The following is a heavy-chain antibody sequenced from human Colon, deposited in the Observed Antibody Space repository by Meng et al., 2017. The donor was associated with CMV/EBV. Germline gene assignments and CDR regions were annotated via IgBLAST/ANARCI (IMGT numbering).Heavy chain of an antibody. CDR2: ITGTSLYI. CDR1: GFTFSSYT. CDR3: VRDQSKGPTNWNYEYYFDH. J-gene: IGHJ4*02. Sequence: GESLKISCAASGFTFSSYTMNWVRQAPGKGLEWVASITGTSLYIYYADSVKGRFTISRDNAKNSLYLQMDSLTADDTAVYYCVRDQSKGPTNWNYEYYFDHWGQGALVTVSS. V-gene: IGHV3-21*01. D-gene: IGHD1-7*01.